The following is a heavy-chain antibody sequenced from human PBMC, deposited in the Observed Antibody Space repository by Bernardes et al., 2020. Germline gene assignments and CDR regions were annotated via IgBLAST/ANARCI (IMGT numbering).Heavy chain of an antibody. CDR3: ARGPKVAGYFDY. J-gene: IGHJ4*02. CDR1: GFMFSSYA. CDR2: ISYDGSNK. Sequence: GGSLRLSCAASGFMFSSYAMHWVRKAPGKGLEWVAVISYDGSNKYYADTVKGRFTISIDNSKNTLYLQMYSLSAEDTAVYYCARGPKVAGYFDYCGQGILVTVSS. D-gene: IGHD6-19*01. V-gene: IGHV3-30*04.